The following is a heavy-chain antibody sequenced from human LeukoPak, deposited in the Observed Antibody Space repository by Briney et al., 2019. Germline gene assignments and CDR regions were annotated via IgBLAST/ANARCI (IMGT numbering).Heavy chain of an antibody. CDR2: IYYSGST. V-gene: IGHV4-59*01. J-gene: IGHJ4*02. CDR1: GDSISSYY. CDR3: ARVRNGARFFDY. Sequence: SETLSLTCTVSGDSISSYYWSWIRQPPGKGPEWIGYIYYSGSTNYNPSLKSRVTISVDTSKNQFSLKLSSVTAADTAVYFCARVRNGARFFDYWGQGTLVTVSS. D-gene: IGHD1-1*01.